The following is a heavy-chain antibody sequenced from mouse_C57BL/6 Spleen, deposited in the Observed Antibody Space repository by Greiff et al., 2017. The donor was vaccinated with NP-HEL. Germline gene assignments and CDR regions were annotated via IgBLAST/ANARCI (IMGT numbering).Heavy chain of an antibody. CDR3: TRIYDGYYWYFDV. CDR1: GYTFTDYE. CDR2: IDPETGGT. Sequence: VKLMESGAELVRPGASVTLSCKASGYTFTDYEMHWVKQTPVHGLEWIGAIDPETGGTAYNQKFKGKAILTADESSSTAYMELRSLTSEDSAVYYCTRIYDGYYWYFDVWGTGTTVTVSS. V-gene: IGHV1-15*01. J-gene: IGHJ1*03. D-gene: IGHD2-3*01.